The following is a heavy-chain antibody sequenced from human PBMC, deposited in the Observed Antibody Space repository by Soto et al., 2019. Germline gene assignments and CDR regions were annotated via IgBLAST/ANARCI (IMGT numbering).Heavy chain of an antibody. CDR1: GGSISSSSYY. CDR3: ARRGFYGDTDY. CDR2: IYYSGST. Sequence: SETLSLTCTVSGGSISSSSYYWSWIRQPPGKGLEWIGYIYYSGSTNYNPSLKSRVTISVDTSKNQFSLKLSSVTAADTAVYYCARRGFYGDTDYWGQGTLVTVSS. D-gene: IGHD4-17*01. J-gene: IGHJ4*02. V-gene: IGHV4-61*05.